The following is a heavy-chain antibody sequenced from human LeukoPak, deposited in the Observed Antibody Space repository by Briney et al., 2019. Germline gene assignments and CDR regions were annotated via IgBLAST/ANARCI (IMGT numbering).Heavy chain of an antibody. CDR1: GFTFSSYE. CDR2: ISSSGSTI. J-gene: IGHJ3*02. D-gene: IGHD2-15*01. CDR3: ARDCGGGSCYGPYDAFDI. V-gene: IGHV3-48*03. Sequence: GGSLRLSCAASGFTFSSYEMNWVRQAPGKGLEWVSYISSSGSTIYYADSVKGRFTISRDNAKNSLYLQMNSLRAEDTAVYYCARDCGGGSCYGPYDAFDIWGQGTLVTVSS.